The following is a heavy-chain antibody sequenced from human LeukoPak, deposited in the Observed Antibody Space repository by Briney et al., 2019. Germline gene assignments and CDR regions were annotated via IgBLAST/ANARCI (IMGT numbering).Heavy chain of an antibody. Sequence: SETLSLTCTVSGGSISSSSYYWGWIRQPPGKGLEWIGSIYHSGSTYYNPSLKSRVTISVDTSKNQFSLKLSSVTAADTAVYYCARSGVIAVAGHWGQGTLVTVSS. J-gene: IGHJ4*02. CDR2: IYHSGST. V-gene: IGHV4-39*07. CDR1: GGSISSSSYY. D-gene: IGHD6-19*01. CDR3: ARSGVIAVAGH.